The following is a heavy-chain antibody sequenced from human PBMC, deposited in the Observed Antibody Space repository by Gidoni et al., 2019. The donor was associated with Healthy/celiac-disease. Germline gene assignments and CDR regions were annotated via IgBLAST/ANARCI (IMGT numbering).Heavy chain of an antibody. J-gene: IGHJ4*02. Sequence: EVQLVESGGGLVQPGRSLRLSCAASGFTFADYAMHWVRQAPGKGLEGGSGISWNSGSIGYADSVKGRFTISRDNAKNSLYLQMNSLRAEDTALYYCAKDVYYDILTGYLLDYWGQGTLVTVSS. D-gene: IGHD3-9*01. CDR3: AKDVYYDILTGYLLDY. V-gene: IGHV3-9*01. CDR2: ISWNSGSI. CDR1: GFTFADYA.